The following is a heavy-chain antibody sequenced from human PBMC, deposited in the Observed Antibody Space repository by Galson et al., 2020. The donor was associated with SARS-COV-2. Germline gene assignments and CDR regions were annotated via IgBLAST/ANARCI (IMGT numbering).Heavy chain of an antibody. Sequence: NSGGSLRLSCAASGFSFSSYSMYWVRQAPGKGLEWVSSITSYSTYIYYTDSVKGRFTISRDNAKNSLYLQMNSLRAEDTAVYYCARGITAAGTDWCPWGQGTLVTVSS. CDR2: ITSYSTYI. J-gene: IGHJ4*02. CDR1: GFSFSSYS. V-gene: IGHV3-21*06. CDR3: ARGITAAGTDWCP. D-gene: IGHD6-13*01.